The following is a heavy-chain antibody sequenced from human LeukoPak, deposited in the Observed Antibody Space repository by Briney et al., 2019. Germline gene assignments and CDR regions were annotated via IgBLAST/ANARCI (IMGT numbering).Heavy chain of an antibody. CDR2: ISSSSSTI. CDR3: ARDDWLPTGFDI. D-gene: IGHD5-18*01. V-gene: IGHV3-48*01. J-gene: IGHJ3*02. CDR1: GFTFSRYS. Sequence: GGSLRLSCAASGFTFSRYSMNWVRQAPGRGLEWVAYISSSSSTIYHADSVKDRFTISRDNAKNSLYLQMTSLRAEDTAVYYCARDDWLPTGFDIWGQGKMGTVSS.